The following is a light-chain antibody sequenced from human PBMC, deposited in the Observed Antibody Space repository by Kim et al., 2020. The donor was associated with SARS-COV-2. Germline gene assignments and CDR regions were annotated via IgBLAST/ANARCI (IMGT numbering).Light chain of an antibody. CDR2: GKN. CDR3: NSRDSNDNVV. J-gene: IGLJ2*01. Sequence: SSELTQDPAVSVALGQTVRITCQGDSLRSYYATCYQQKPGQAPILVIYGKNNRPSGIPDRFSGSSSGNTASLTITGTQAGDEADYYCNSRDSNDNVVFGGGTQLTV. V-gene: IGLV3-19*01. CDR1: SLRSYY.